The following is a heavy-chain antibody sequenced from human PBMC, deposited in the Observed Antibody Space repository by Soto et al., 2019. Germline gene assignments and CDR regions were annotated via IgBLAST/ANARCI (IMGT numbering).Heavy chain of an antibody. J-gene: IGHJ4*02. CDR2: IYHSGST. CDR1: GGSISSGNW. CDR3: ARVPWRYSSGWYGEIYYFDY. V-gene: IGHV4-4*02. D-gene: IGHD6-19*01. Sequence: SETLSLTCAVSGGSISSGNWWSWVRQPPGKGLEWIGEIYHSGSTNYNPSLKSRVTISVDTSKNQFSLKLSSVTAADTAVYYCARVPWRYSSGWYGEIYYFDYWGQGTLVTVSS.